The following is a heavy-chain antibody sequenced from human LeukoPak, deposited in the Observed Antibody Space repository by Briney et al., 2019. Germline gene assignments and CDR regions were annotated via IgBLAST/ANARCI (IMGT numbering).Heavy chain of an antibody. J-gene: IGHJ5*02. Sequence: GGSLRLSCAASGFTFSSYWMSWVRQAPGKGLEWVANIKQDGSEKYYVDSVKGRFTISRDNAKNSLYLQMNSLRAEDTAVYYCAREPTLLYCSSTSCYLRHNWFDPWGQGTLVTVSS. CDR3: AREPTLLYCSSTSCYLRHNWFDP. D-gene: IGHD2-2*01. CDR1: GFTFSSYW. CDR2: IKQDGSEK. V-gene: IGHV3-7*01.